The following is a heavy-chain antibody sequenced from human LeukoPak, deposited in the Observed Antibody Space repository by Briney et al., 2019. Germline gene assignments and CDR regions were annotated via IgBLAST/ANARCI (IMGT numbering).Heavy chain of an antibody. V-gene: IGHV3-48*01. Sequence: GGSLRLSCAASGFTFSSYSMNWVRQAPGKGLEWVSYISSSSSTIYYADSGKGRFTITRDNAMALLYLQMNSLRAEDTAVYYCARSEGDSTATPLDYWGQGTLVTVSS. J-gene: IGHJ4*02. D-gene: IGHD6-13*01. CDR3: ARSEGDSTATPLDY. CDR1: GFTFSSYS. CDR2: ISSSSSTI.